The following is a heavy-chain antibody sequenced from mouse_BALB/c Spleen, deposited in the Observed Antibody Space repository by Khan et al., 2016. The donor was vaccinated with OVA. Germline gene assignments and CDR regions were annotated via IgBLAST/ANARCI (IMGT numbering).Heavy chain of an antibody. Sequence: EVQLVESGGGLVQPGGSLKLSCAASGFTFSSYGMSWVRQTPDKRLELVAIINSNGGTTYYPDSVKGRFTISRDNAKNTLYLQMSSLKSEDTAMYYCVRALYDGYYYYYAMDYWGQGTSVTVSS. CDR2: INSNGGTT. J-gene: IGHJ4*01. D-gene: IGHD2-3*01. CDR1: GFTFSSYG. CDR3: VRALYDGYYYYYAMDY. V-gene: IGHV5-6-3*01.